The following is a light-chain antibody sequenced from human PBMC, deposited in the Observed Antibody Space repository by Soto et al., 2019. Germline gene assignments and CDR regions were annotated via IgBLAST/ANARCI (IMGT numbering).Light chain of an antibody. CDR2: GAS. CDR1: QSVSSK. CDR3: QQYNNWPPRYT. Sequence: EIVMTQSPATLSVSPGERATLSCRASQSVSSKLAWYQQKSGQAPRLLIYGASTRATGIPARFSGSGSGTEFTLTISSLQSEDFALYYCQQYNNWPPRYTFGQGTKLEIK. V-gene: IGKV3-15*01. J-gene: IGKJ2*01.